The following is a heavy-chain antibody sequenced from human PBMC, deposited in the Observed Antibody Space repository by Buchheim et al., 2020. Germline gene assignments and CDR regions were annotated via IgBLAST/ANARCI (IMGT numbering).Heavy chain of an antibody. J-gene: IGHJ4*02. CDR2: IYYSGST. Sequence: QVQLQESGPGLVKPSQTLSLTCSVSGGSISSGGYYWSWIRQRPGEGLEWIGYIYYSGSTYYNPSLKSRLTMSVDTSKNHFSLNLSSVTAADTAVYYCARGRDTSLFDYWGQGTL. CDR1: GGSISSGGYY. V-gene: IGHV4-31*03. CDR3: ARGRDTSLFDY. D-gene: IGHD3-22*01.